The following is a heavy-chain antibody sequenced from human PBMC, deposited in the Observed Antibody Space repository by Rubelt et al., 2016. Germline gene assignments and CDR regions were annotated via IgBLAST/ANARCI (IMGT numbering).Heavy chain of an antibody. CDR3: ARTIWFGEYYFDY. Sequence: SMNWVRQAPGKGLEWVSSISSSSSYIYYADSVKGRFTISRDNAKNSLYLQMNSLRAEDTAVYYCARTIWFGEYYFDYWGQGTLVTVSS. V-gene: IGHV3-21*01. D-gene: IGHD3-10*01. CDR1: S. CDR2: ISSSSSYI. J-gene: IGHJ4*02.